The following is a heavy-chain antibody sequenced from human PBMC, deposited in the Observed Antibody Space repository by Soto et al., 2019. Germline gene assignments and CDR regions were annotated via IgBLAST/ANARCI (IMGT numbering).Heavy chain of an antibody. D-gene: IGHD1-26*01. Sequence: EVQLVESGGGLIQPGGSLRLSCAASGFTVSSNYMSWVRQAPGQGLEWVSVIYSGGSTYYAESVKGRFTISRDNSENTLYLQMNSLRVEDTAVYYCARVLVSHWYFDLWGRGTLVTVSS. CDR1: GFTVSSNY. J-gene: IGHJ2*01. CDR2: IYSGGST. V-gene: IGHV3-53*01. CDR3: ARVLVSHWYFDL.